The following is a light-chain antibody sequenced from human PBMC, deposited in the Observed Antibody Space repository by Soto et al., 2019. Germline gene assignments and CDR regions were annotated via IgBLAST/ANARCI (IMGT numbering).Light chain of an antibody. CDR1: QGLSSD. J-gene: IGKJ5*01. CDR3: QQLNSYQIT. V-gene: IGKV1-9*01. CDR2: AAS. Sequence: DIQLTQSPSFLSASVGDRVTITCRASQGLSSDLAWYQQKPGKAPKLLIYAASTLQSGVPSRFSGSGSGPEFPLTISSLQPEDFATYYCQQLNSYQITFGQGTRLEIK.